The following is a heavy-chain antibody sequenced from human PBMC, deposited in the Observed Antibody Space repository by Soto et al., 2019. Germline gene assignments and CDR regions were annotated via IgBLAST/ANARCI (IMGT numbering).Heavy chain of an antibody. J-gene: IGHJ4*02. CDR2: FYYSGST. V-gene: IGHV4-59*08. D-gene: IGHD1-20*01. CDR1: GGSISSYY. Sequence: SEPLSLTCTVSGGSISSYYWSWIRQPPGKGLEWFGYFYYSGSTYYNPSLQSRVTISVDTSKNQFSLKLTSATAADTAVYYCARRITRPERFDYWGQGALVTVSS. CDR3: ARRITRPERFDY.